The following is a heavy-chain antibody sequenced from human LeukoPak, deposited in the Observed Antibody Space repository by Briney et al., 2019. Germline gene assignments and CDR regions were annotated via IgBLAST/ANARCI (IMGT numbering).Heavy chain of an antibody. CDR1: GYSISSGYY. J-gene: IGHJ6*03. V-gene: IGHV4-38-2*02. D-gene: IGHD4-23*01. CDR2: IYHSGST. CDR3: AREGATVVTPGRHYYMDV. Sequence: SETLSLTCTVSGYSISSGYYWGWLRQPPGKGLEWIGSIYHSGSTYYNPSLKSRITISVTTSKNQFPLKLTSVTAAATAVYYCAREGATVVTPGRHYYMDVWGKGTTVTVSS.